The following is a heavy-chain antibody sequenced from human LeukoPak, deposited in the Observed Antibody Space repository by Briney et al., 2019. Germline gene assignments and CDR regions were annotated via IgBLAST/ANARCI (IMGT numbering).Heavy chain of an antibody. CDR3: ARDPDYGDPY. Sequence: GGPLRLSCSASGFSFSDFYMSWFRLSPAKGLEWLAYITSSGTTTEYADSVKGRFTISRVNAKNSLYLQMDSLRPEDTASYYCARDPDYGDPYWGQGTAVTVSS. CDR1: GFSFSDFY. V-gene: IGHV3-11*01. J-gene: IGHJ4*02. CDR2: ITSSGTTT. D-gene: IGHD4/OR15-4a*01.